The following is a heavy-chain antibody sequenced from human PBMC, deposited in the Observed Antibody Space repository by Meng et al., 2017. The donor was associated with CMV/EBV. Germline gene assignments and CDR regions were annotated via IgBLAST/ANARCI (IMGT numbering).Heavy chain of an antibody. D-gene: IGHD7-27*01. CDR2: ISSSSSYI. CDR1: GFTYSSYS. J-gene: IGHJ3*02. CDR3: ARDPETEDNAFDI. Sequence: GGSLRLSCAACGFTYSSYSMNWVRQAPGKGLEWVPSISSSSSYIYYADSVKGRFTISRDNAKNSLYLQMNSLRAEDTAVYYCARDPETEDNAFDIWGQGTMVTVSS. V-gene: IGHV3-21*01.